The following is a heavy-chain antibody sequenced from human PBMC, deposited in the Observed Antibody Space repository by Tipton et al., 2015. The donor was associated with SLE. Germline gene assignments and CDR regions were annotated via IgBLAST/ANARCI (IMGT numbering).Heavy chain of an antibody. CDR1: GDSISSFH. D-gene: IGHD3-3*01. CDR3: ARDPYDSWSDYQATFDY. Sequence: GLVKPSETLSLTCTVSGDSISSFHWSWIRQPPGKGLEWLGDVYQSGTTNSNPSLKSRVTISVDTSKNQFSLKVSSVTAADTAVYYCARDPYDSWSDYQATFDYWGQGTLVTVSP. J-gene: IGHJ4*02. CDR2: VYQSGTT. V-gene: IGHV4-59*12.